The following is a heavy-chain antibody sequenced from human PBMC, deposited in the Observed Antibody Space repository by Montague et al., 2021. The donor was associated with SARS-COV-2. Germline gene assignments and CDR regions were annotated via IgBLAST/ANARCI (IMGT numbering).Heavy chain of an antibody. D-gene: IGHD3-3*02. J-gene: IGHJ6*02. Sequence: SETPSLTCSVSGGSLSSIYWSWIRQPPGKGLEYIWYIHYSGSTNFSPSLNSRVSISLDTSKNQFSLNLRSVTTADTAVYYCAIVAELVFFCVYYYGLGVWGQGTPVTVSS. CDR1: GGSLSSIY. CDR3: AIVAELVFFCVYYYGLGV. V-gene: IGHV4-59*13. CDR2: IHYSGST.